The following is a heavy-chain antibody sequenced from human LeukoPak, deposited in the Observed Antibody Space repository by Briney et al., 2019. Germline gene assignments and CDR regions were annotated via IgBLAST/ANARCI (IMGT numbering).Heavy chain of an antibody. CDR2: INSDGSRT. CDR3: ARVLTAGGTFSYYYYYYGMDV. CDR1: GFTFSSYW. Sequence: PGGSLTLSCAASGFTFSSYWMLWARHAPGKGLVWVSRINSDGSRTSYADSVKGRLTISRDNAKNTLYLQMSSLRGEDTAVYYCARVLTAGGTFSYYYYYYGMDVWGQGTTVTVSS. J-gene: IGHJ6*02. V-gene: IGHV3-74*01. D-gene: IGHD6-13*01.